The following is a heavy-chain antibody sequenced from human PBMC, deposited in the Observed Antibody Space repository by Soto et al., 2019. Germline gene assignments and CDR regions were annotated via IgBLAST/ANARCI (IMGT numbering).Heavy chain of an antibody. CDR2: IDPSDSYT. Sequence: EVQLVQSGAEVKKPGESLRISCKGSGYSFTSYWISWVRQMPGKGLEWMGRIDPSDSYTNYSPSFQGHVTISADKSISTAYLQWSSLKASDTAMYYCARSLNIVVVPAAIGYWGQGTLVTVSS. CDR3: ARSLNIVVVPAAIGY. CDR1: GYSFTSYW. D-gene: IGHD2-2*01. J-gene: IGHJ4*02. V-gene: IGHV5-10-1*03.